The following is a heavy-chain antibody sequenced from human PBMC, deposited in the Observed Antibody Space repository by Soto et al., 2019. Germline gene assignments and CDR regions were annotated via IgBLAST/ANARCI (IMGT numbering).Heavy chain of an antibody. Sequence: ASVKVSCKASGYTFTSYGISWVRQAPVQGLEWMGWISAYNGNTNYAQKLQGRVTMTTDTSTSTAYMELRSLRSDDTAVYYCARDTYYYDSSGHPPDYWGQGTLVTVSS. J-gene: IGHJ4*02. D-gene: IGHD3-22*01. CDR1: GYTFTSYG. CDR2: ISAYNGNT. CDR3: ARDTYYYDSSGHPPDY. V-gene: IGHV1-18*04.